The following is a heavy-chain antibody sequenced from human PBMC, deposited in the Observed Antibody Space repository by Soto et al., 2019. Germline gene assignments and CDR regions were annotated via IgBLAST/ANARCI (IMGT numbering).Heavy chain of an antibody. CDR1: GGSVSSGSYY. J-gene: IGHJ4*02. V-gene: IGHV4-61*01. CDR3: AREPLFWSGYSISYFDY. D-gene: IGHD3-3*01. Sequence: QVQLQESGPGLVKPSETLSLTCTVSGGSVSSGSYYWSWIRQPPGKGLEWIGYIYYSGSTNYNPSLKSRVTISVDTSKNQFSLKLSSVTAADTAVYYCAREPLFWSGYSISYFDYWGQGTLVTVSS. CDR2: IYYSGST.